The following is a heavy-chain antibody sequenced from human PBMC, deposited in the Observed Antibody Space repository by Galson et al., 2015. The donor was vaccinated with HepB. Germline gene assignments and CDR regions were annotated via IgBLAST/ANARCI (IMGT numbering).Heavy chain of an antibody. V-gene: IGHV3-74*01. J-gene: IGHJ4*02. CDR1: GFTFSSYW. D-gene: IGHD3-16*01. Sequence: SLRLSCAASGFTFSSYWMHWVRQAPGKGLVWVSRINSDGSSTSYADSVKGRFTISRDNAKNTLYLQMNSLRAEDTAVYYCARVGGFSSFDYWGQGTLVTVSS. CDR2: INSDGSST. CDR3: ARVGGFSSFDY.